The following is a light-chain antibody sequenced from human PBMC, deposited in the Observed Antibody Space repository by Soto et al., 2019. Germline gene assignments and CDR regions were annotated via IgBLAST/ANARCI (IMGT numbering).Light chain of an antibody. J-gene: IGKJ5*01. CDR1: QSVSSY. Sequence: EIVLTQSPATLSLSPGERATLSCRASQSVSSYLAWYQQKPGQAPRLLIYDASNRATGIPARFSGSGSGTDFTLTISSLEPEDFAVYYCQQRSNWPPFFGQGTRL. CDR2: DAS. V-gene: IGKV3-11*01. CDR3: QQRSNWPPF.